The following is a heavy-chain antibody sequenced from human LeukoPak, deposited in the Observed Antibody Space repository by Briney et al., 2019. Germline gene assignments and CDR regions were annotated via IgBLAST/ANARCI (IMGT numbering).Heavy chain of an antibody. V-gene: IGHV4-59*08. CDR3: ARGWSTSWSFHFDF. CDR2: IFYNGDT. Sequence: SETLSLTCTVSGGSTSSYYWSWIRQPPGKGLEWIGNIFYNGDTYYNPSLKSRLTISIDTSNNHFSLRLNSVAAADTAMYFCARGWSTSWSFHFDFWGQGSLVTVSS. D-gene: IGHD2-2*01. CDR1: GGSTSSYY. J-gene: IGHJ4*02.